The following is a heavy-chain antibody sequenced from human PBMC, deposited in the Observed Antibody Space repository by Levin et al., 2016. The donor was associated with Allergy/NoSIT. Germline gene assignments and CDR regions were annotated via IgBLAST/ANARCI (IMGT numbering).Heavy chain of an antibody. D-gene: IGHD3-10*01. CDR3: ARTSTQLYLSFFDS. Sequence: ASVKVSCKASGYTFIDFAIHWVRQAPGQSLEWVGWINSGNGNTKYSQKFQDRVTITRDTSANTAYMEVSSLKFEDTAVYYCARTSTQLYLSFFDSWGHGTLVTVSS. CDR1: GYTFIDFA. V-gene: IGHV1-3*01. CDR2: INSGNGNT. J-gene: IGHJ4*01.